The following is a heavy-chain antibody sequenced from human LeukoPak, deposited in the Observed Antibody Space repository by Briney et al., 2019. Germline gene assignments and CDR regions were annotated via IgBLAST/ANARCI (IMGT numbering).Heavy chain of an antibody. CDR1: GYTXTAFF. V-gene: IGHV1-2*02. J-gene: IGHJ4*02. CDR3: ARASYYYDSSGYPGYYFDY. D-gene: IGHD3-22*01. CDR2: INSNSGGT. Sequence: GASVKVSCKASGYTXTAFFLHWVRQAPGQGLEWMGWINSNSGGTNYAQKFQGRVTMTRDTSISTAYMELSRLRSDDTAVYYCARASYYYDSSGYPGYYFDYWGQGTLVTVSS.